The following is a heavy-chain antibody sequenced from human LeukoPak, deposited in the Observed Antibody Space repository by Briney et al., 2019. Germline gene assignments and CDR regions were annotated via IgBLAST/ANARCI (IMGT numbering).Heavy chain of an antibody. V-gene: IGHV3-7*01. D-gene: IGHD6-13*01. Sequence: GGSLRLSCAASGFTFSSYWMSWVRQAPGKGLEWVANIKQDGSEKYYVDSVKGRFSISRDNAKNSLYLQMNNLRGEDTAVYYCARDLSYLAAGAGYFDYWGQGALVTVSS. CDR3: ARDLSYLAAGAGYFDY. CDR2: IKQDGSEK. CDR1: GFTFSSYW. J-gene: IGHJ4*02.